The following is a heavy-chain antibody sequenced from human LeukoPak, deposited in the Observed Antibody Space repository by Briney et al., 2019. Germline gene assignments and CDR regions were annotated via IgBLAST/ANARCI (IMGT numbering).Heavy chain of an antibody. V-gene: IGHV3-48*03. D-gene: IGHD5-18*01. CDR3: ARGGYTYALKGYYFDY. Sequence: GGSLRLSCAASGFTFSSYEMNWVRQAPGKGLEWVSYISSSGSTTYYADSVKGRFTISRDNAKNSLYLQMNSLRAEDTAVYHCARGGYTYALKGYYFDYWGQGTLVTVSS. CDR2: ISSSGSTT. CDR1: GFTFSSYE. J-gene: IGHJ4*02.